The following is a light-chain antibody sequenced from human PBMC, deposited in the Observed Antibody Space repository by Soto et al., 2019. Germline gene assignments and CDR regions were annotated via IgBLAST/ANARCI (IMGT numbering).Light chain of an antibody. V-gene: IGKV1-33*01. CDR3: QQYDNIPRT. Sequence: DIQMTPSPSSLSASVGDRVTITCQASQEISNYLNWYQQKAGKAPKLLIYDASNLETGVPSRFSGSGSGTDFTFTISSLQPEDIATYYCQQYDNIPRTFGQGTKVKIK. CDR2: DAS. J-gene: IGKJ1*01. CDR1: QEISNY.